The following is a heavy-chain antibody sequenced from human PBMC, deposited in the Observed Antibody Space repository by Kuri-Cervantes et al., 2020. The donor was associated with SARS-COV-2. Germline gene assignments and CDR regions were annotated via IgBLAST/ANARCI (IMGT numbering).Heavy chain of an antibody. J-gene: IGHJ6*02. CDR3: ARDRNGYYYDNSGYQEYYYYGMDV. CDR2: IYYSGST. CDR1: GGFISMYY. Sequence: GSLRLSCTVSGGFISMYYWSWIRQPPGKGLEWIGYIYYSGSTNYNPSLKSRVTISVDTSKNQFSLKLSSVTAADTAVYYCARDRNGYYYDNSGYQEYYYYGMDVWGQGTTVTVSS. D-gene: IGHD3-22*01. V-gene: IGHV4-59*01.